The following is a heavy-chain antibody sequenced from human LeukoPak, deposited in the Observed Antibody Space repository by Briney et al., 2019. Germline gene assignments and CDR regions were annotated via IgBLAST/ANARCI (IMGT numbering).Heavy chain of an antibody. Sequence: PGGSLRLSCAASGFTVSNTYMSWVRQAPGKGLEWVSVIYSGGATYYADSVKGRFTISRDNSKNTLYLQMSSLRTDDTAVYYCARDRDNYDISTGYQEAGYWGQGTLVTVSS. V-gene: IGHV3-66*01. CDR1: GFTVSNTY. D-gene: IGHD3-9*01. CDR3: ARDRDNYDISTGYQEAGY. J-gene: IGHJ4*02. CDR2: IYSGGAT.